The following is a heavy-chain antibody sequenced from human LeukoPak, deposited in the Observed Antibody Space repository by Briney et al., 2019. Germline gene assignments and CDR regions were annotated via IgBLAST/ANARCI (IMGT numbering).Heavy chain of an antibody. CDR3: ARDVGYRYAQMFFDI. D-gene: IGHD5-18*01. CDR2: ISSSGSAM. V-gene: IGHV3-11*01. CDR1: GFTFSDYY. J-gene: IGHJ3*02. Sequence: GGSLRLSCAASGFTFSDYYMSWIRQTPGKGLEWISYISSSGSAMFYADSVKGRFTISRDNAKNSLYLQMNSLRAEDTAMYYCARDVGYRYAQMFFDIWGQGTMVTVSS.